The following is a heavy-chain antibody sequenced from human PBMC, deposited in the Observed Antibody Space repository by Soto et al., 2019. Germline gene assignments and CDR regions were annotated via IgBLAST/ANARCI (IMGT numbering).Heavy chain of an antibody. D-gene: IGHD2-15*01. Sequence: VQLVASGGDLVQPGRSLRLSCTTSGFTFGDYAVNWVRQAPGKGLEWGGFIRSKAYGGIPEYAASVKGRFTISRHDTKSIADLQMNSRKTEDTAVFYCARSLLNGMDVWGQGTTVTVSS. J-gene: IGHJ6*02. CDR3: ARSLLNGMDV. CDR2: IRSKAYGGIP. V-gene: IGHV3-49*04. CDR1: GFTFGDYA.